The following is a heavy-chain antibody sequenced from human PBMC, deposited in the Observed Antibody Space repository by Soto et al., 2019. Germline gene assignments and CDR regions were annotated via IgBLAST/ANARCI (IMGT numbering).Heavy chain of an antibody. J-gene: IGHJ6*02. V-gene: IGHV1-69*13. D-gene: IGHD5-18*01. CDR1: GGTFSSYA. Sequence: SVKVSCKASGGTFSSYAISWVRQAPGQGLEWMGGIIPIFGTANYAQKFQGRVTVTADESTSTAYMELSSLRSEDTAVYYCARVLRGYSYGYYYGMDVWGQGTTVTV. CDR2: IIPIFGTA. CDR3: ARVLRGYSYGYYYGMDV.